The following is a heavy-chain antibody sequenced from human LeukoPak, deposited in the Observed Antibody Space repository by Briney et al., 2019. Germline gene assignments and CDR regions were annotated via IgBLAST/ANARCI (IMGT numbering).Heavy chain of an antibody. CDR3: ARHSSRESFYDFDS. CDR1: GGTSITYI. Sequence: SVNVSCKASGGTSITYIINWVRQATGQGLERMGRIIPMLGIPNYAQKFQGRVTFTADRSTNTAYMALSSLRSEDTAVYYCARHSSRESFYDFDSWGQGALIIVSS. J-gene: IGHJ4*02. D-gene: IGHD3-16*01. V-gene: IGHV1-69*02. CDR2: IIPMLGIP.